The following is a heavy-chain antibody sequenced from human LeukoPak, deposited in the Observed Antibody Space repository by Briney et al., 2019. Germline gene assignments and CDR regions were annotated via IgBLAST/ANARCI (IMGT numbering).Heavy chain of an antibody. CDR3: ARESGSYLWRSWLNP. CDR2: IYNSGNT. CDR1: GGSINSYY. D-gene: IGHD5-12*01. Sequence: SETLSLTCTVSGGSINSYYWTWIRQPPGKGLEWIGNIYNSGNTNYNPSLKSGVTISVDTSKNQFSLKLNSVTAADTAVYYCARESGSYLWRSWLNPWGQGTLVTVSS. V-gene: IGHV4-59*01. J-gene: IGHJ5*02.